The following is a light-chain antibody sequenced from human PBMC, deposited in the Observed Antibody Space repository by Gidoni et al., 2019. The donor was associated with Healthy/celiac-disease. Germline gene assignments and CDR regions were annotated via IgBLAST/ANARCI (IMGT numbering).Light chain of an antibody. V-gene: IGKV3-20*01. Sequence: DILLTKSPGTLSLSPGERATPSCRASQSVSRSYLAWYQQKLGQAPRLLIYGASSRATGIPDRFSGSGSGTDFTLTISRLEPEDFAVYYCQQYGSSPECSFGQGTKLEIK. CDR2: GAS. J-gene: IGKJ2*04. CDR1: QSVSRSY. CDR3: QQYGSSPECS.